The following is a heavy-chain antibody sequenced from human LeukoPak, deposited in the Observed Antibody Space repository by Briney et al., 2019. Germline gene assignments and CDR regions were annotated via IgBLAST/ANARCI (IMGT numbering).Heavy chain of an antibody. CDR2: IYYSGST. CDR3: ARVTGPYDFWSGFDP. CDR1: GGSISSYY. D-gene: IGHD3-3*01. J-gene: IGHJ5*02. Sequence: PSETLSLTCTVSGGSISSYYWSWIRQPPGKGLEWIGYIYYSGSTNYNPSLKSRVTISVDTSKNQFSLKLSSVTAADTAVYYCARVTGPYDFWSGFDPWGQGTLVTVS. V-gene: IGHV4-59*01.